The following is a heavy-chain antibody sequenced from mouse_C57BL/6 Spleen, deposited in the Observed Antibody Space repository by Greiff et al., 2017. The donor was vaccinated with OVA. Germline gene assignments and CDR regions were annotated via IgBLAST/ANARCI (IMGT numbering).Heavy chain of an antibody. J-gene: IGHJ4*01. V-gene: IGHV1-15*01. CDR2: IDPETGGT. D-gene: IGHD1-1*01. CDR3: TRDGSSYYYAMDY. Sequence: QVHVKQSGAELVRPGASVTLSCKASGYTFTDYEMHWVKQTPVHGLEWIGAIDPETGGTAYNQKFKGKAILTADKSSSTAYMELRSLTSEDSAVYYCTRDGSSYYYAMDYWGQGTSVTVSS. CDR1: GYTFTDYE.